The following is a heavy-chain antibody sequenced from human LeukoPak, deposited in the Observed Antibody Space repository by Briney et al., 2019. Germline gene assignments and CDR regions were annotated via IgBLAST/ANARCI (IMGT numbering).Heavy chain of an antibody. D-gene: IGHD1-26*01. V-gene: IGHV4-39*07. J-gene: IGHJ3*02. Sequence: SETLSLTCTVSGGSISSSSYYWGWIRQPPGKGLEWIGSIYYSGSTNYNPSLKSRVTMSVDTSKNQFSLKLSSVTAADTAVYYCARDSGSYGPAFDIWGQGTMVTVSS. CDR2: IYYSGST. CDR1: GGSISSSSYY. CDR3: ARDSGSYGPAFDI.